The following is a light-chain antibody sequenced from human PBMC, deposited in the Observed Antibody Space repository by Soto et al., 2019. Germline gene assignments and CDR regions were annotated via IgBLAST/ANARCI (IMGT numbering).Light chain of an antibody. Sequence: EIVLTQSPGTLSLSPGERATLSCRASQSVRSNYLAWYQQKPGQAPRLLIYGASSRATGIPDRFSGSGSGTDFTLTISRLEPEDFAVYYCQQYGRSRTFGQGTKVEIK. CDR1: QSVRSNY. J-gene: IGKJ1*01. V-gene: IGKV3-20*01. CDR3: QQYGRSRT. CDR2: GAS.